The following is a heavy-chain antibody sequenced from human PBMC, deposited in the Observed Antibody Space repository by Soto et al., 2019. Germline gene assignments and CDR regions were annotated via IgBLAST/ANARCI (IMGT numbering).Heavy chain of an antibody. V-gene: IGHV3-7*01. CDR3: AKRITISALAFDI. D-gene: IGHD3-3*01. J-gene: IGHJ3*02. CDR1: GFTFNRFW. CDR2: INQDGSEK. Sequence: EVQLVESGGDLVQPGGSLRLSCAASGFTFNRFWMSWVRQAPGKGLEWVANINQDGSEKYFVDSVKGRFTVSRDNDKNSLYLQMNSLRPDDTALYYCAKRITISALAFDIWGQGSMVTVSS.